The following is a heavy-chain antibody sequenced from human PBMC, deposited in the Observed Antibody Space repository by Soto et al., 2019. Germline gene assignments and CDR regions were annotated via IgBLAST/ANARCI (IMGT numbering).Heavy chain of an antibody. D-gene: IGHD1-26*01. Sequence: GGSLRLSCAASGFTFSAYGMHWVRQAPGKGLEWVAVISYDRSNKYYADSVKGRFTISRDNSKNTLYLQMNSLRAEDTAVYFCAKVTFSGDYYYSYGLDVWGQGTTVTVSS. CDR2: ISYDRSNK. V-gene: IGHV3-30*18. CDR3: AKVTFSGDYYYSYGLDV. J-gene: IGHJ6*02. CDR1: GFTFSAYG.